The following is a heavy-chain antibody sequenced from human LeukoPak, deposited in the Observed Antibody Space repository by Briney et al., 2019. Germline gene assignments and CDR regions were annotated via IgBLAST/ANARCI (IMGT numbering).Heavy chain of an antibody. V-gene: IGHV4-39*01. CDR3: ARHEAVAEFDY. CDR1: GGSVSSYY. J-gene: IGHJ4*02. Sequence: PSETLSLTCTVSGGSVSSYYWGWIRQPPGKGLEWIGSIYYSGSTYYNPSLKSRVTISVDTSKNQFSLKLSSVTAADTAVYYCARHEAVAEFDYWGQGTLVTVSS. CDR2: IYYSGST. D-gene: IGHD6-19*01.